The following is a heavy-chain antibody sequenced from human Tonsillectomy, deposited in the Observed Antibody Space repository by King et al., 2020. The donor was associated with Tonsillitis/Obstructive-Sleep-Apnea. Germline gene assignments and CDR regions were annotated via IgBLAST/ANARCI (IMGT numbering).Heavy chain of an antibody. Sequence: VQLVESGGALIQPGGSLRLSCAASGFTVSTSYMSWLRQGPGKGLEWFSVLYSGGGTYYADSVKGRFTISSDNSTNTLYLQMNSVSAEDTAVYYCARGRPFYDFHRWGQGTLVTVSS. CDR3: ARGRPFYDFHR. J-gene: IGHJ4*02. D-gene: IGHD2/OR15-2a*01. CDR2: LYSGGGT. V-gene: IGHV3-53*01. CDR1: GFTVSTSY.